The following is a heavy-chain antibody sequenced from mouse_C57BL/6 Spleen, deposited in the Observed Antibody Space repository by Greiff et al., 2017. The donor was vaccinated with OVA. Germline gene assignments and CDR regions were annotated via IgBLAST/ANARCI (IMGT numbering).Heavy chain of an antibody. J-gene: IGHJ4*01. CDR1: GYTFTSYW. V-gene: IGHV1-64*01. CDR3: ARDYYYGSFYAMDY. Sequence: QVQLQQPGAELVKPGASVKLSCKASGYTFTSYWMHWVKQRPGQGLEWIGMIHPNSGSTNYNEKFKSKATLTVDKSSSTAYMQLSSLTSEDSAVYYCARDYYYGSFYAMDYWGQGTSVTVSS. CDR2: IHPNSGST. D-gene: IGHD1-1*01.